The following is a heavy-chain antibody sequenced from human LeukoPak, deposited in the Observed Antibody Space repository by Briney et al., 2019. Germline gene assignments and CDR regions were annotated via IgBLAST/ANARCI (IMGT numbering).Heavy chain of an antibody. J-gene: IGHJ4*02. CDR3: ARGARRWLQFAGIYFDY. CDR1: GGSISGYY. CDR2: IYYSGST. V-gene: IGHV4-59*12. Sequence: TSETLSLTCTVSGGSISGYYWSWIRQPPGKGLEWIGYIYYSGSTNYNPSLKSRVTISVDTSKNQFSLKLSSVTAADTAVYYCARGARRWLQFAGIYFDYWGQGTLVTVSS. D-gene: IGHD5-24*01.